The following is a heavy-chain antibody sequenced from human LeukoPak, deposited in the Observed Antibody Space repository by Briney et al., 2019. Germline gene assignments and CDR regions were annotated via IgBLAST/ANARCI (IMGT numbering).Heavy chain of an antibody. CDR1: GFTFSSYG. CDR3: AKQITMVREFDY. J-gene: IGHJ4*02. Sequence: PGGSLRLSCAASGFTFSSYGMSWVRKAPGKGLEWVSAISGSGGSTYYADSVKGRFTISRDNSKNTLYLQMNSLRAEDTAVYYCAKQITMVREFDYWGQGTLVTVSS. CDR2: ISGSGGST. D-gene: IGHD3-10*01. V-gene: IGHV3-23*01.